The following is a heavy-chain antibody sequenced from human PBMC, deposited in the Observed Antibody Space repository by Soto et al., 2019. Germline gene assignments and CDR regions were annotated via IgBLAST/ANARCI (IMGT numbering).Heavy chain of an antibody. CDR1: GFTFSSYW. J-gene: IGHJ4*02. CDR2: INNDGSST. Sequence: EVQLVESGGGLVQPGGSLRLSCAASGFTFSSYWMHWVRQAPGKGLVWVSRINNDGSSTNYADSAEGRFTISRDNAKNTMYLQMNRLRAEDTAVYYCARGPVYNWNDYVLFDYWGQGALVTVSS. V-gene: IGHV3-74*01. D-gene: IGHD1-20*01. CDR3: ARGPVYNWNDYVLFDY.